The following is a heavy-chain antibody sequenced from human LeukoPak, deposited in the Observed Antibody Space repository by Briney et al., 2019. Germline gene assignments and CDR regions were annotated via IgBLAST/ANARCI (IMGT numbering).Heavy chain of an antibody. V-gene: IGHV3-30*02. J-gene: IGHJ4*02. CDR2: IRYHGSDR. CDR3: VKEHSTTWFVFDF. CDR1: GFHLGSYG. Sequence: GGSLRLSCAASGFHLGSYGMHWVRQAPGKGLQWVAFIRYHGSDRYYADSVKGRFTISRDNSESTLFLQMSSLRVDDTAVYYCVKEHSTTWFVFDFWGQGTLVTVSS. D-gene: IGHD3-10*01.